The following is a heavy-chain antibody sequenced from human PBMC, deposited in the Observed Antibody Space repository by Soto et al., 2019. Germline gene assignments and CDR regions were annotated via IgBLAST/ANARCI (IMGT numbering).Heavy chain of an antibody. J-gene: IGHJ6*02. CDR2: IYYSGST. CDR3: AREGPDSSGMGYYYYGMDV. V-gene: IGHV4-31*03. CDR1: GGSISSGGYY. Sequence: SETLSLTCTVSGGSISSGGYYWSWIRQHPGKGLEWIGYIYYSGSTYYNPSLKSRVTISVDTSKNQFSLKLSSVTAADTAVYYCAREGPDSSGMGYYYYGMDVWGQGTTVTVSS. D-gene: IGHD3-22*01.